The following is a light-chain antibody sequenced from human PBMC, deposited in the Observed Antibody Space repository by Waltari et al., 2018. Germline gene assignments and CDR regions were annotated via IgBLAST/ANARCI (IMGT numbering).Light chain of an antibody. CDR2: EVN. V-gene: IGLV2-14*02. CDR1: SSDVGTYNS. Sequence: QSALTQPASVSGSPGQSITISCTGTSSDVGTYNSVSWYQQQPGKGPKLIIYEVNKRSSGVSNRVSGSKSGNTASLTISGLQTEDEADYYCSSYTGWIYVFGSGTKVTVL. J-gene: IGLJ1*01. CDR3: SSYTGWIYV.